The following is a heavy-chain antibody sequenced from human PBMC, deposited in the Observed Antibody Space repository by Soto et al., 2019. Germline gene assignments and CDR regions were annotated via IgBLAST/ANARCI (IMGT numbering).Heavy chain of an antibody. J-gene: IGHJ5*02. Sequence: SETLSLTCTVSGGSISSSSYYWGWIRQPPGKGLEWIGSIYYSGSTYYNPSLKSRVTISVDTSKNQFSLKLSSVTAADTAVYYCARFPGFWFDPWGQGTLVTVSS. CDR3: ARFPGFWFDP. V-gene: IGHV4-39*01. CDR2: IYYSGST. CDR1: GGSISSSSYY.